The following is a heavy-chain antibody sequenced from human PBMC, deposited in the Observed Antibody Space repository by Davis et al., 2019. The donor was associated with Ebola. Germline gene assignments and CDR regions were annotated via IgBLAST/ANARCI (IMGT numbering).Heavy chain of an antibody. Sequence: SETLSLTCAVSGGSINSDDYSWSWIRQPSGKGLECVGFMFNSGTTYYNPSLKSRVTISVDTSKNQLSLKLSSVTAADTAVYYCARHKSSSWYRFDYWGQGTLVTVSS. V-gene: IGHV4-30-2*03. D-gene: IGHD6-13*01. J-gene: IGHJ4*02. CDR3: ARHKSSSWYRFDY. CDR2: MFNSGTT. CDR1: GGSINSDDYS.